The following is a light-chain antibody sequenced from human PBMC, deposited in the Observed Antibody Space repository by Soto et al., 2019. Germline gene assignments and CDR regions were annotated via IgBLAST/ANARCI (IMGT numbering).Light chain of an antibody. CDR2: KAS. CDR1: QSIDKW. V-gene: IGKV1-5*03. J-gene: IGKJ1*01. Sequence: DIQMTQSPSTLSASLGDRATITCRASQSIDKWVAWYQQKPGKAPKLLIWKASLLQNGAPSRFSGSGSGTDFTLTISSLQHDDVGSYFCQQYNKFSWTFGQGTKVEIK. CDR3: QQYNKFSWT.